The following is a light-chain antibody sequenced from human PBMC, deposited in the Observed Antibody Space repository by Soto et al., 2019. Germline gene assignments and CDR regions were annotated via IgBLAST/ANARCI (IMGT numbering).Light chain of an antibody. J-gene: IGKJ5*01. CDR3: QQRYDWPIT. Sequence: ESVLTQSPTTLSLSPGERATLSCRASQGISGYLGWYQQKPGQAPRLLIYADSHRATGIPARFSGSGSGTDFTLTISSLEPEDFSVYYCQQRYDWPITFGQGTRLEIK. CDR2: ADS. CDR1: QGISGY. V-gene: IGKV3D-11*01.